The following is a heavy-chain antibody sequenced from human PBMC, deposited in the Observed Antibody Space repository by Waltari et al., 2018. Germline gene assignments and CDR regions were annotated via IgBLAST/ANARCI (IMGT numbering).Heavy chain of an antibody. Sequence: EVQLVESGGGLVQPGGSLRLSCAASGFTFSNYNMNWVRQAPGKGLEWVSDISSSSSTIYYADSVKGRFTISRDNAKNSLYLQVNSLRDEDTAVYYCARELFGYYMDVWGKGTTVTVSS. J-gene: IGHJ6*03. CDR2: ISSSSSTI. D-gene: IGHD3-10*01. V-gene: IGHV3-48*02. CDR1: GFTFSNYN. CDR3: ARELFGYYMDV.